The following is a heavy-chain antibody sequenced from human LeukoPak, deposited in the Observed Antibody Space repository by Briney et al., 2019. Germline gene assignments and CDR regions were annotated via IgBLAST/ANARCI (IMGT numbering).Heavy chain of an antibody. Sequence: GASVKVSCKASGYTFTAYYIHWVRQAPGQGLEWMGWINPNSGVTNYAQKFQGRVTMTRDTPITTAFMELSRLRPDDTAVYYCARVLRRDGYNRYFDYWGQGTLVTVSS. CDR2: INPNSGVT. CDR1: GYTFTAYY. CDR3: ARVLRRDGYNRYFDY. D-gene: IGHD5-24*01. V-gene: IGHV1-2*02. J-gene: IGHJ4*02.